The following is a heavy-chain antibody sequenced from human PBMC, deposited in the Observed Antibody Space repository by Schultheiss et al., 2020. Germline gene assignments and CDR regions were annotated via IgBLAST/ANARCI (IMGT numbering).Heavy chain of an antibody. CDR1: GGSISSYY. Sequence: SQTLSLTCTVSGGSISSYYWSWIRQPPGKGLEWIGYIYYSGSTNYNPSLKSRVTISVDTSKNQFSLKLSSVTAADTAVYYCARDLGYGDYYGMDVWGQGTTVNVSS. CDR2: IYYSGST. D-gene: IGHD4-17*01. CDR3: ARDLGYGDYYGMDV. J-gene: IGHJ6*02. V-gene: IGHV4-59*12.